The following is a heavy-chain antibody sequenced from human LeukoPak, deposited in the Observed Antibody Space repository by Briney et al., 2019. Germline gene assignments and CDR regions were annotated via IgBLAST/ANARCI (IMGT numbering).Heavy chain of an antibody. J-gene: IGHJ4*02. D-gene: IGHD3-16*02. CDR3: AKERGRLGELSLYLAIDY. CDR1: GFTFSSYG. V-gene: IGHV3-30*18. Sequence: PGGSLRLSCAASGFTFSSYGMHWVRQAPGKGLERVALISYDGSDKYFADSVKGRFTISRDNSKNTLYLQVNSLRGDDTAVYYCAKERGRLGELSLYLAIDYWGQGTLVTVSA. CDR2: ISYDGSDK.